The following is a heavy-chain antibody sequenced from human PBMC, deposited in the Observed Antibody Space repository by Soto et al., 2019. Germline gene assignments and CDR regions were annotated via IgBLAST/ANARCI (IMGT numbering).Heavy chain of an antibody. CDR2: IYPGESDT. D-gene: IGHD3-22*01. CDR3: TTVSDTYYDSSGYWTDALDI. CDR1: GYSFTSYW. Sequence: GEALKISCKGSGYSFTSYWIGWVRQMPGKGLEWMGIIYPGESDTRYSPSFQGQVTISADKSISTAYLQWNSLKASDTAMYYCTTVSDTYYDSSGYWTDALDIWGQGTMVPVS. J-gene: IGHJ3*02. V-gene: IGHV5-51*01.